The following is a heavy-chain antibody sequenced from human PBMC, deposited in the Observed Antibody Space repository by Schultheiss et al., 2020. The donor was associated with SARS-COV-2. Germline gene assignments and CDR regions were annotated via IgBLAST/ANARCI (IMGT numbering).Heavy chain of an antibody. CDR1: GGSISSGGYY. V-gene: IGHV4-39*07. CDR3: ARDLRDSYGAGY. CDR2: INHSGST. Sequence: SETLSLTCTVSGGSISSGGYYWSWIRQPPGKGLEWIGEINHSGSTNYNPSLKSRVTISVDTSKNQFSLKLSSVTAADTAVYYCARDLRDSYGAGYWGQGTLVTVSS. D-gene: IGHD5-18*01. J-gene: IGHJ4*02.